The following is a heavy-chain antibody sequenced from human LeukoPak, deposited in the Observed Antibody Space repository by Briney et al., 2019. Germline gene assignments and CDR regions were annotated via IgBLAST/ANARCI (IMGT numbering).Heavy chain of an antibody. Sequence: SETLSLTCTVSGGSISSYYWSWIRQPPGKGLEWIGYIYYSGSTNYNPSLKSRVTISVDTSKNQFSLKLSSVTAADTAVYYCARGPEGDNWNYYYYGMDVWGQGTTVTVSS. V-gene: IGHV4-59*01. CDR1: GGSISSYY. CDR3: ARGPEGDNWNYYYYGMDV. CDR2: IYYSGST. D-gene: IGHD1-20*01. J-gene: IGHJ6*02.